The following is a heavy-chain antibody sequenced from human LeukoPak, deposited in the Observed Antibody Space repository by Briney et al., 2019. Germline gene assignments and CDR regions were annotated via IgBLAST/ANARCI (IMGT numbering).Heavy chain of an antibody. CDR1: GYSFTSYW. D-gene: IGHD3-22*01. V-gene: IGHV5-51*01. Sequence: GESLKISCKGSGYSFTSYWIGCVRQMPGKGLEWMGIIYPGDSDTRYSPSFQGQVTISADKSISTAYLQWSSLKASDTAMYYCARLPYYYDSSGYYYFDYWGQGTLVTVSS. CDR3: ARLPYYYDSSGYYYFDY. CDR2: IYPGDSDT. J-gene: IGHJ4*02.